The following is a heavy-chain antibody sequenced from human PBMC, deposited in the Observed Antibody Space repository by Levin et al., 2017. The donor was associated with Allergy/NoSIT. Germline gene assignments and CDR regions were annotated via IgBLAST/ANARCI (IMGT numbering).Heavy chain of an antibody. CDR2: INHSGST. V-gene: IGHV4-34*01. Sequence: SETLSLTCDVYGGSFMSSYWSWIRQPPGKGLEWIGEINHSGSTKYNPSLKSRVTISVDTSERQISLRLSSVTAADTAVYYCAVAFASAGTDSLYFYYYGVDVWGQGTTVTVSS. CDR3: AVAFASAGTDSLYFYYYGVDV. J-gene: IGHJ6*02. CDR1: GGSFMSSY. D-gene: IGHD6-13*01.